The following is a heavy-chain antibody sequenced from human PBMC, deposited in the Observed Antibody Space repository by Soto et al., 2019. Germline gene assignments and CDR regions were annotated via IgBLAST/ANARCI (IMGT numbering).Heavy chain of an antibody. Sequence: ASVKVSCKVSGYTLTELSMHWVRQAPGKGLEWMGGFDPEDGETICAQKFQGRVTMTEDTSTDTAYMELSSLRSEDTAVYYCATESGRFRGITGTTGGFDIWGQGTMVTVSS. CDR3: ATESGRFRGITGTTGGFDI. CDR1: GYTLTELS. V-gene: IGHV1-24*01. D-gene: IGHD1-20*01. CDR2: FDPEDGET. J-gene: IGHJ3*02.